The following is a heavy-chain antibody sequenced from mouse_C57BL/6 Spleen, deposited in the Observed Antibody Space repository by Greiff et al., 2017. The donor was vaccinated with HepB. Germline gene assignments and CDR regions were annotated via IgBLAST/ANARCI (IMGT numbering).Heavy chain of an antibody. V-gene: IGHV14-3*01. CDR1: GFNIKNTY. CDR3: ALITTVVATNAMDY. J-gene: IGHJ4*01. Sequence: VQLKESVAELVRPGASVKLSCTASGFNIKNTYMHWVKQRPEQGLEWIGRIDPANGNTKYAPKFQGKATITADTSSNTAYLQLSSLTSEDTAIYYCALITTVVATNAMDYWGQGTSVTVSS. CDR2: IDPANGNT. D-gene: IGHD1-1*01.